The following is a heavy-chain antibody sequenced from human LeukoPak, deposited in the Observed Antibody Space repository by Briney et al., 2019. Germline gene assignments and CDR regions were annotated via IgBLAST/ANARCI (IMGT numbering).Heavy chain of an antibody. D-gene: IGHD2-15*01. J-gene: IGHJ4*02. CDR3: ARDGGLGGFDY. Sequence: GGSLRLSCAASGFTFSSYSMNWVRQAPGKGLEWVSYISSSSSTIYYADSVKGRFTISRDNAKNSLHLQMNSLRAEDTAVYYCARDGGLGGFDYWGQGTLVTVSS. V-gene: IGHV3-48*01. CDR2: ISSSSSTI. CDR1: GFTFSSYS.